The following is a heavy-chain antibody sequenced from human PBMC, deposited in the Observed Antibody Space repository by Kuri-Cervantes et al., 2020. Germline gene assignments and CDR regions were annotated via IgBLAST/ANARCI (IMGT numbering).Heavy chain of an antibody. J-gene: IGHJ4*02. CDR2: IWYDGSNK. V-gene: IGHV3-30*02. CDR3: AKELNYYDSSGYGPV. Sequence: GGSLRLSCAASGFTFSSYGMHWVRQAPGKGLEWAAVIWYDGSNKYYADSVKGRFTISRDNSKNTLYLQMNSLRAEDTAVYYCAKELNYYDSSGYGPVWGQGTLVTVSS. CDR1: GFTFSSYG. D-gene: IGHD3-22*01.